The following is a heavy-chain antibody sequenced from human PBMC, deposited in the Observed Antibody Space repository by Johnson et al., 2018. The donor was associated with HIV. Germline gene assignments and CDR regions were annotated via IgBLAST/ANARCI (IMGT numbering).Heavy chain of an antibody. D-gene: IGHD2-21*02. Sequence: VQLVESGGGVVRPGGSLRLSCAASGFTFSSYAMSWVRQAPGKGLEWVSAISGSGGSTYYADSVKGRFTISRDNAKNSLYLQMNSLRAGDTAVYYCARGRLAYCGGDCYPDAFDIWGQGTMVTVSS. J-gene: IGHJ3*02. V-gene: IGHV3-23*04. CDR1: GFTFSSYA. CDR3: ARGRLAYCGGDCYPDAFDI. CDR2: ISGSGGST.